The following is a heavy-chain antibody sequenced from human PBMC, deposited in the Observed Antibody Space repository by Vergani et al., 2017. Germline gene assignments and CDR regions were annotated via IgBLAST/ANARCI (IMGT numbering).Heavy chain of an antibody. CDR3: ARSFNLADSTYYFDY. CDR1: GGSISSGGYS. J-gene: IGHJ4*02. Sequence: QLQLQESGSGLVKPSQTLSLTCAVSGGSISSGGYSWSWIRQPPGKGLEWIGYIYHSGSTYYNPSLKSRVTISEDRSKNQFSLKLSSVTAADTAVYYCARSFNLADSTYYFDYWGQGTLVTVSS. V-gene: IGHV4-30-2*01. D-gene: IGHD3-16*01. CDR2: IYHSGST.